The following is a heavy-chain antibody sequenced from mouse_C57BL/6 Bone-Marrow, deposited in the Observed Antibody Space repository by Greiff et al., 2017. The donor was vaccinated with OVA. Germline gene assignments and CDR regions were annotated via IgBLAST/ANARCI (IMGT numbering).Heavy chain of an antibody. Sequence: VQLKQSGPELVKPGASVKIPCKASGYTFTDYNMDWVKQSHGKSLEWIGDINPNNGGTIYNQKFKGKATLTVDKSSSTAYMELRSLTSEDTAVYYCARRWLLLDYWGQGTTLTVSS. CDR2: INPNNGGT. J-gene: IGHJ2*01. CDR1: GYTFTDYN. D-gene: IGHD2-3*01. CDR3: ARRWLLLDY. V-gene: IGHV1-18*01.